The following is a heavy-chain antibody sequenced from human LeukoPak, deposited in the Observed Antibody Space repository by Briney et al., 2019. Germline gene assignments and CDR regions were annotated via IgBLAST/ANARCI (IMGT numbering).Heavy chain of an antibody. V-gene: IGHV4-59*01. CDR2: IYYSGTT. CDR1: GGSINSYY. CDR3: ARYLSSGLDY. D-gene: IGHD3-10*01. J-gene: IGHJ4*02. Sequence: KPSETLSLTCTVSGGSINSYYWSWIRQPPGKGLEWIGFIYYSGTTSYNPYLKNRVTISVDTSKNQFSLRLSSVTAADTALYYCARYLSSGLDYWGQGTLVTVSS.